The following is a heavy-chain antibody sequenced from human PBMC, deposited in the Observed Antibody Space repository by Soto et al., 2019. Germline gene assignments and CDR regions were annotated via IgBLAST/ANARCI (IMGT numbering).Heavy chain of an antibody. Sequence: QVQLVQSGAEVKKPGSSVKVSCKASGGTFSSYAISWVRQAPGQGLEWMGGIITIFGTANYAQKFQGRVTITAEESTSTAYMELSSLRSVDTAVYYGARGAAGTGYYFDYWGQGTLVTVSS. D-gene: IGHD6-13*01. J-gene: IGHJ4*02. V-gene: IGHV1-69*12. CDR1: GGTFSSYA. CDR2: IITIFGTA. CDR3: ARGAAGTGYYFDY.